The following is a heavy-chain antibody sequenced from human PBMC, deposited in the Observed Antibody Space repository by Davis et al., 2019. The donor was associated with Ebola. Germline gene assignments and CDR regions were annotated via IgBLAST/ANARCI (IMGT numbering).Heavy chain of an antibody. D-gene: IGHD1-26*01. V-gene: IGHV3-21*01. CDR3: TTGGWGFGMDV. J-gene: IGHJ6*02. Sequence: GESLKISCAASGFSFSTSFMTWVRQAPGKGLEWVSSISSGANYIYDAASVRGRFTISRDNAKNSLYLQMNSLRGEDTAVYYCTTGGWGFGMDVWGQGTTVNVSS. CDR2: ISSGANYI. CDR1: GFSFSTSF.